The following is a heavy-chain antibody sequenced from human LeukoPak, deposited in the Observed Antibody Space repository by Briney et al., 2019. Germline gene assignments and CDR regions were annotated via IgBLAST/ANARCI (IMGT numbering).Heavy chain of an antibody. CDR1: GFTFSSYA. Sequence: PGGSLRLSCAASGFTFSSYAMSWVRQAPGKGLGWVSSITAGGDSTYYADSVKGRFTISRDNSKNALYLQMNSLRAEDTAVYYCANDPGRSYWGQGTLVTVSS. CDR3: ANDPGRSY. CDR2: ITAGGDST. V-gene: IGHV3-23*01. J-gene: IGHJ4*02.